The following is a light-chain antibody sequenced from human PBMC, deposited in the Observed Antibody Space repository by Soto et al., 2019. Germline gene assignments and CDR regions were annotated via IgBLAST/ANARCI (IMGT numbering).Light chain of an antibody. CDR3: NSYASSGTLV. J-gene: IGLJ1*01. Sequence: QSVLTQPASVSGSPGQSITLSCTGTSSDVGGYNYVSWYQQHPGKAPKLMIYEVSNRPSGVSNRFSGSKSGNTASLTISGLQAGDEADYYCNSYASSGTLVFGTGTKATVL. CDR2: EVS. V-gene: IGLV2-14*01. CDR1: SSDVGGYNY.